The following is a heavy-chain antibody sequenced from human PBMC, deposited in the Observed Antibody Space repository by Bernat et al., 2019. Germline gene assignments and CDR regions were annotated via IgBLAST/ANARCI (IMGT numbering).Heavy chain of an antibody. J-gene: IGHJ3*02. CDR3: TRETKDSSGWLYIAGFDI. D-gene: IGHD6-19*01. CDR2: IRSKAYGGTT. CDR1: GFTFGDYA. V-gene: IGHV3-49*04. Sequence: EVQLVESGGGLVQPGRSLRLSCTASGFTFGDYAMSWVRQAPGKGLGWVGSIRSKAYGGTTGYAASEKGRFTISRDKSKRIAYLQMNSLKTEDTTVYYCTRETKDSSGWLYIAGFDIWGQGTIVTVSS.